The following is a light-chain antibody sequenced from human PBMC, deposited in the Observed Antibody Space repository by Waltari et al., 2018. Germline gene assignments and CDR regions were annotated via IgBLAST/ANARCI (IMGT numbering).Light chain of an antibody. J-gene: IGLJ3*02. Sequence: QLVLTQSPSASASLGASVKLTCTLSSGHSSNVIAWHQQQPAKGPRYLMKINSDGSHSKGDEIPDRFSGSSAGAERYLTISSLQSEEEADYYCQTGGHGTWVFGGGTKLTVL. CDR1: SGHSSNV. CDR2: INSDGSH. V-gene: IGLV4-69*01. CDR3: QTGGHGTWV.